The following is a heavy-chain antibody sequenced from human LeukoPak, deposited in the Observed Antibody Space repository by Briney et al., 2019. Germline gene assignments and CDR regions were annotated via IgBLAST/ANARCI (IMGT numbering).Heavy chain of an antibody. J-gene: IGHJ4*02. D-gene: IGHD6-19*01. CDR1: GGSISSSSYY. V-gene: IGHV4-39*01. CDR2: IYYSGST. CDR3: ARQESGWDY. Sequence: SETLSLTCSVSGGSISSSSYYWGWIRQPPGKGLEWIGSIYYSGSTYYNPSLKSRVTISVDTSKNQFSLKLSSVTAADTAVYYCARQESGWDYWGQGTLVTVSS.